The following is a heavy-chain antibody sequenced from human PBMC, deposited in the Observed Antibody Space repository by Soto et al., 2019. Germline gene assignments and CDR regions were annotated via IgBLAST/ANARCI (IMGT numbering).Heavy chain of an antibody. CDR3: ARDAQQLANYGMDA. CDR2: LWAGGNIR. D-gene: IGHD6-13*01. CDR1: GFSFSSHG. V-gene: IGHV3-33*01. J-gene: IGHJ6*02. Sequence: GGSLRLSCAASGFSFSSHGMHWVRQAPGKGLEWVAHLWAGGNIRYYAYSVKGRFTISSDHSKNTLYLQMDSLGAEDTAVYYCARDAQQLANYGMDAWGPGTTVTGSS.